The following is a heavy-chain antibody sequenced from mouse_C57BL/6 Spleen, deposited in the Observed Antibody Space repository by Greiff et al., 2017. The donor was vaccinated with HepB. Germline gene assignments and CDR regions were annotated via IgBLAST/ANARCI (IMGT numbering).Heavy chain of an antibody. CDR1: GYAFSSSW. CDR3: ANHYGSSYDYAMDY. CDR2: IYPGDGDT. V-gene: IGHV1-82*01. J-gene: IGHJ4*01. D-gene: IGHD1-1*01. Sequence: QVQLKESGPELVKPGASVKISCKASGYAFSSSWMNWVKQRPGKGLEWIGRIYPGDGDTNYNGKFMGKATLTADKSSSTAYMQLSSLTSEDSAVYFCANHYGSSYDYAMDYWGQGTSVTVSS.